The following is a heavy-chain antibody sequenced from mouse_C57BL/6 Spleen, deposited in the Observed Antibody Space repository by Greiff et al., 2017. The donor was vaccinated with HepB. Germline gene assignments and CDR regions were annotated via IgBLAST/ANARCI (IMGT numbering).Heavy chain of an antibody. V-gene: IGHV1-18*01. CDR1: GYTFTDYN. Sequence: VQLQQSGPELVKPGASVKIPCKASGYTFTDYNMDWVKQSHGKSLEWIGDINPNNGGTIYNEKFKGKATLTVDKSSSTAYMELRSLTSEDTAVYYCARSGYYCSSYYWYFDVWGTGTTVTVSS. D-gene: IGHD1-1*01. CDR2: INPNNGGT. J-gene: IGHJ1*03. CDR3: ARSGYYCSSYYWYFDV.